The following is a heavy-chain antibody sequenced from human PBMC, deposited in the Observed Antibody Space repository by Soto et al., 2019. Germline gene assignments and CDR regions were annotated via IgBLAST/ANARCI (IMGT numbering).Heavy chain of an antibody. Sequence: EVQLVESGGGLVQPGGSLRLSCAASGFTFSSYAMPWVRQAPGKGLEYVSAISSNGGSTYYANSVKGRFTISRHNSKNTLYFQMGSLRAEDMAVYYCASEGYYYGSGSYYLDGPFDYWGQGTLVTVSS. J-gene: IGHJ4*02. CDR1: GFTFSSYA. D-gene: IGHD3-10*01. CDR2: ISSNGGST. CDR3: ASEGYYYGSGSYYLDGPFDY. V-gene: IGHV3-64*01.